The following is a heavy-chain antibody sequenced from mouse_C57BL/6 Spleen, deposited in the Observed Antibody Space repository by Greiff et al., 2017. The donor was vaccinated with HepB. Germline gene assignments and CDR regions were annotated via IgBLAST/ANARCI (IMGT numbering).Heavy chain of an antibody. CDR1: GFTFSDYY. CDR3: AREDGYDAMDY. J-gene: IGHJ4*01. V-gene: IGHV5-16*01. CDR2: INYDGSST. Sequence: EVQLVESEGGLVQPGSSMKLSCTASGFTFSDYYMAWVRQVPEKGLEWVANINYDGSSTYYLDSLKSRFIISRDNAKNILYLQMSSLKSEDTATYYCAREDGYDAMDYWGQGTSVTVAS. D-gene: IGHD2-3*01.